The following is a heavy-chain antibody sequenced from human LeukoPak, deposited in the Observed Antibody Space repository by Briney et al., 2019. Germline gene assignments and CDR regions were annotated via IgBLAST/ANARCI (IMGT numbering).Heavy chain of an antibody. CDR2: MNPNSGNT. CDR1: GYTFTSYD. Sequence: GASVKVSCEASGYTFTSYDINWVRQATGQGLEWMGWMNPNSGNTGYAQKFQGRVTMTRNTSISTAYMELSSLRSEDTAVYYCARGSRGAYYFDYWGQGTLVTVSS. CDR3: ARGSRGAYYFDY. D-gene: IGHD3-10*01. V-gene: IGHV1-8*01. J-gene: IGHJ4*02.